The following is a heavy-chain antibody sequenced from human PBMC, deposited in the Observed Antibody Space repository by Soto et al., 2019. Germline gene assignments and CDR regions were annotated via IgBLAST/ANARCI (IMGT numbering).Heavy chain of an antibody. D-gene: IGHD1-26*01. CDR1: GFTFSCYW. J-gene: IGHJ3*01. V-gene: IGHV3-74*01. CDR3: ARGDRGAFDL. CDR2: IHSDGSST. Sequence: HPGGSLRLSGASSGFTFSCYWMHWVRQAPGKGLVWVSRIHSDGSSTTYADFVKGRFIISRDNARNTVDLQMNSVRVEDTAVYYCARGDRGAFDLWGQGTVVTVSS.